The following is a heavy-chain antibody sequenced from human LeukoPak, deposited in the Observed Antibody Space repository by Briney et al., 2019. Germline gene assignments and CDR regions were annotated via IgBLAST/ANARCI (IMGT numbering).Heavy chain of an antibody. D-gene: IGHD5-12*01. V-gene: IGHV3-23*01. CDR2: INYSGGST. CDR1: GFTFSSYA. J-gene: IGHJ4*02. Sequence: GSLRLSCAASGFTFSSYAMSWVRQAPGKGLEWISAINYSGGSTYYADSVKGRFTISRDNSKNTLYLQMNSLRAEDTAVYYCAKDFASGYDYYWGQGTLVTVSS. CDR3: AKDFASGYDYY.